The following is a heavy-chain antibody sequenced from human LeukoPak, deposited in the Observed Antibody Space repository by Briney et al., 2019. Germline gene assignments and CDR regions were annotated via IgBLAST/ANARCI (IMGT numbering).Heavy chain of an antibody. CDR2: INPNSGGT. CDR3: AALLRGPLGGGSDQRRPDY. CDR1: GYTFTGYY. J-gene: IGHJ4*02. V-gene: IGHV1-2*02. D-gene: IGHD3-16*01. Sequence: ASVKVSCKASGYTFTGYYMHWVRQAPGQGLEWMGWINPNSGGTNYAQKFQGRVTMTRDTSISTAYMELSRLRSDDTAVYYCAALLRGPLGGGSDQRRPDYRGQGTLVTVSS.